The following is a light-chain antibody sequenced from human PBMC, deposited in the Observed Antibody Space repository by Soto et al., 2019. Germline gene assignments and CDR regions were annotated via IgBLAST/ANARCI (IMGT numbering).Light chain of an antibody. J-gene: IGKJ4*01. CDR2: ADS. CDR1: ENIFKF. V-gene: IGKV1-5*01. Sequence: DIQLIQSPATLSASVGDRITITCRASENIFKFLAWYQQRSGSAPNLLIYADSDLESGVPSRFSGSGSGTDFTLTIDNLQPDDFSPYYGHHYNSQSTTIGGGTKV. CDR3: HHYNSQSTT.